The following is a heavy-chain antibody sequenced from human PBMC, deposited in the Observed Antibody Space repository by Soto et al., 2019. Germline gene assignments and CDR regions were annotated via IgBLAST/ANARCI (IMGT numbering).Heavy chain of an antibody. J-gene: IGHJ4*02. D-gene: IGHD3-16*02. Sequence: LETLSLTCAVYGGSCSGYYWIWIRQPPGKGLEWIGEINHSGSTNYNPSLKSRVTISVDTSKNQFSLKLSSVTAADTAVYYCARAKKTFGGVIVRPFDYWGQGTLVTVSS. CDR1: GGSCSGYY. CDR2: INHSGST. CDR3: ARAKKTFGGVIVRPFDY. V-gene: IGHV4-34*01.